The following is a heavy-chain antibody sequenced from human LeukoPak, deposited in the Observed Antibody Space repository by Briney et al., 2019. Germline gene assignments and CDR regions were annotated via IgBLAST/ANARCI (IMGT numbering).Heavy chain of an antibody. CDR1: GFTFTSYS. CDR3: ARRELWPDY. CDR2: IGSSSSTI. D-gene: IGHD3-16*01. V-gene: IGHV3-48*04. J-gene: IGHJ4*02. Sequence: GGSLRLSCAASGFTFTSYSMNWVRQAPGKGLEWVSYIGSSSSTIYYADSVKGRFTISRDNAKNSLYLQMNSLRAEDTAVYYCARRELWPDYWGQGTLVTVSS.